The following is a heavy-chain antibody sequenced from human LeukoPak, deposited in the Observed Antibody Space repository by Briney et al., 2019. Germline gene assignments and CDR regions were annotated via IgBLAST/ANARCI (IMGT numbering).Heavy chain of an antibody. D-gene: IGHD4-17*01. CDR1: GSTFSSYA. J-gene: IGHJ4*02. CDR2: ICGSGGST. CDR3: AKGPKGAYGDFFDY. Sequence: PGGSLRLSCAASGSTFSSYAMSWVRQAPGKGLEWVSAICGSGGSTYYADSVKGRFTISRDNSKNTLYLQMNSLRAEDTAVYYCAKGPKGAYGDFFDYWGQGTLVTVSS. V-gene: IGHV3-23*01.